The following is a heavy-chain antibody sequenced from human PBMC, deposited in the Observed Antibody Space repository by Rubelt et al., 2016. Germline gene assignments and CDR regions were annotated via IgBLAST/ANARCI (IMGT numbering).Heavy chain of an antibody. CDR2: IYYGGST. V-gene: IGHV4-59*01. D-gene: IGHD4-17*01. Sequence: QVQLQESGPGLVKPSETLSLTCTVSGGSISSYYWSWIRQPPGKGLEWIGYIYYGGSTNYNPSLKRRVTISVDTSKNQFSLKLSSVTAADTAVYYCARGGQSPTLFDYWGQGTLVTVSS. J-gene: IGHJ4*02. CDR1: GGSISSYY. CDR3: ARGGQSPTLFDY.